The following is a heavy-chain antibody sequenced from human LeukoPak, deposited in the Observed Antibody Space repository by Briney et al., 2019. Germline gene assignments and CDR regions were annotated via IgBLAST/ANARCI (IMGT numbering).Heavy chain of an antibody. D-gene: IGHD2-8*01. Sequence: GGSLRLSCAASGFTFSSYSMTWVRQAPGKGLEWVSSISSSSSYIYYADSVKGRFTISRDNAKNSLYLQMNSLRAEDTAVYYCAREMVDAFDIWGQGTMVTVSS. V-gene: IGHV3-21*01. CDR3: AREMVDAFDI. CDR1: GFTFSSYS. CDR2: ISSSSSYI. J-gene: IGHJ3*02.